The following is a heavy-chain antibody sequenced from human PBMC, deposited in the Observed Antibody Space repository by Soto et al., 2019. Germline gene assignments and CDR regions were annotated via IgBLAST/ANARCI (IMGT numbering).Heavy chain of an antibody. J-gene: IGHJ4*02. D-gene: IGHD4-17*01. CDR3: ARRLYGDYGY. CDR1: GYSFTTSG. V-gene: IGHV1-18*01. CDR2: ISTYNGNT. Sequence: ASVKVSCKASGYSFTTSGITWVRQAPGQGLEWMGWISTYNGNTNYAQKLQDRVTLTTDTSTSTAYMELRSLRSDDTAVYYCARRLYGDYGYWGQGTLVTVSS.